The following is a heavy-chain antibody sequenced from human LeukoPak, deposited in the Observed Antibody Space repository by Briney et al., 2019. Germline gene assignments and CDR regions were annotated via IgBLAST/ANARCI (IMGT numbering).Heavy chain of an antibody. CDR3: ARAPRWLQLVIDY. CDR1: GGSFSGYY. V-gene: IGHV4-34*01. D-gene: IGHD5-24*01. CDR2: INHSGST. Sequence: SETLSLTCAVYGGSFSGYYWSWIRQPPGEGLERIGEINHSGSTNYNPSLKSRVTISVDTSKNQFSLKLSSVTAADTAVYYCARAPRWLQLVIDYWGQGTLVTVSS. J-gene: IGHJ4*02.